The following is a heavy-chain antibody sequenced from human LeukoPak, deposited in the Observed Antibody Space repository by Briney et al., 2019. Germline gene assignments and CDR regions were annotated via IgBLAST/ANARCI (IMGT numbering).Heavy chain of an antibody. J-gene: IGHJ4*02. CDR3: AKPISYSSSWLFDY. CDR1: GFTFSSYW. Sequence: GGSLRLSCAASGFTFSSYWMHWVRQAPGKGLVWVSRINSDGSSTSYADSVKGRFTISRDNAKNTVYLQMNSLRAEDTAVYYCAKPISYSSSWLFDYWGQGTLVTVSS. D-gene: IGHD6-13*01. CDR2: INSDGSST. V-gene: IGHV3-74*01.